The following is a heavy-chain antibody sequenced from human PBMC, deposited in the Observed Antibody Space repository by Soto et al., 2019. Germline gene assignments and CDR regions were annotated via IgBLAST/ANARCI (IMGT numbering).Heavy chain of an antibody. Sequence: GGSQRLSCADSGFTFSRYGMHGVRQSPGKGLEGVAVISYYGSNKYYADSVKGRFTIARDNSKNTLYLQMNSLRAEDKGVYYCASISDLSQSYYYGMDVWGQGTTVTVSS. V-gene: IGHV3-30*03. CDR2: ISYYGSNK. D-gene: IGHD2-21*01. CDR1: GFTFSRYG. J-gene: IGHJ6*02. CDR3: ASISDLSQSYYYGMDV.